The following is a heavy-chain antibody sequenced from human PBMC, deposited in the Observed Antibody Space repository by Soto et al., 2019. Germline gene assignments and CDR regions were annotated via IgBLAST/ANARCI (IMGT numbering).Heavy chain of an antibody. V-gene: IGHV4-34*01. Sequence: SETLSLTCAVYGGSFSGYYWSLIRQPPGKGLEWIGEINHSGSTNYNPSLKSRVTISVDTSKNQFSLKLSSVTAADTAVYYCARGHDLRNWFDPWGQGTLVTVSS. CDR2: INHSGST. J-gene: IGHJ5*02. CDR1: GGSFSGYY. CDR3: ARGHDLRNWFDP. D-gene: IGHD3-3*01.